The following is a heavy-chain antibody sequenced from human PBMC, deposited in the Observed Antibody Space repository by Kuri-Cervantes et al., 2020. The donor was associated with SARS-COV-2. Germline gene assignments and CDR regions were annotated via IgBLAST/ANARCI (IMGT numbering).Heavy chain of an antibody. CDR2: IYYSGST. V-gene: IGHV4-59*08. Sequence: SETLSLTCTVSGGSISSYYWSWIRQPPGKGLEWIGYIYYSGSTDYNPSLKSRVTISVDTSKNQFSLKLSSVTAADTAVYYCARHAESPIWGYWGQGTLVTVSS. CDR1: GGSISSYY. D-gene: IGHD3-16*01. J-gene: IGHJ4*02. CDR3: ARHAESPIWGY.